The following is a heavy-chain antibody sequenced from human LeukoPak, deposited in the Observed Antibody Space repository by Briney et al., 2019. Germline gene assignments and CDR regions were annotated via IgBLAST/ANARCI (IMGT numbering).Heavy chain of an antibody. Sequence: GGSLRLSCAASRLILSNYWMSWVRQAPGKGPEWVSAISGSGGSTYYADSVKGRFTISRDNSKNTLYLQMNSLRAEDTAVYYCAKWDNWNDVGFDPWGQGTLVTVSS. CDR1: RLILSNYW. D-gene: IGHD1-20*01. J-gene: IGHJ5*02. CDR3: AKWDNWNDVGFDP. V-gene: IGHV3-23*01. CDR2: ISGSGGST.